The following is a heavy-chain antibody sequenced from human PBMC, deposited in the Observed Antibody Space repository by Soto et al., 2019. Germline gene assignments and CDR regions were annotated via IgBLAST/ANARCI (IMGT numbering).Heavy chain of an antibody. J-gene: IGHJ5*02. D-gene: IGHD2-2*01. CDR1: GYTFTSYA. V-gene: IGHV1-3*01. CDR2: INAGNGNT. CDR3: AFVHCSRTSCLNWLDP. Sequence: GASVKVSCKASGYTFTSYAMHWVRQAPGQRLEWMGWINAGNGNTKYSQKFQGRVTITRDTSASTAYMELSSLRSEDTAVYYCAFVHCSRTSCLNWLDPWGQGTLVTVSS.